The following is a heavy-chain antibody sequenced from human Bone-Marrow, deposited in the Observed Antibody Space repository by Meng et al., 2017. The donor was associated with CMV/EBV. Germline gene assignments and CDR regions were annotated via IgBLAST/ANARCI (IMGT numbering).Heavy chain of an antibody. J-gene: IGHJ4*02. CDR1: GFTFDDYA. V-gene: IGHV3-9*01. CDR3: AKDIWSGEVGVGFGY. D-gene: IGHD1-26*01. CDR2: ISWNSGSI. Sequence: GGSLRLSCAASGFTFDDYAMHWVRQAPGKGLEWVSGISWNSGSIGYADSVKGRFTISRDNAKNSLYLQMNSLRAEDTALYYCAKDIWSGEVGVGFGYWGQGTLVTVSS.